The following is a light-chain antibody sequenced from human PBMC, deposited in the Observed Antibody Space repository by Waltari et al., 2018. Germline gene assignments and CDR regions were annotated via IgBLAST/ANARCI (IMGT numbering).Light chain of an antibody. J-gene: IGKJ4*01. CDR1: EGISNY. CDR2: DAS. Sequence: VVLTQSPATLSLSPGERATLSCRASEGISNYLAWYQQKPGQAPRLLIYDASTRATGIPARFSGSGSGTDFTLTISSLQPDDFATYYCQQCNSYLLTFGGGTKVEIK. CDR3: QQCNSYLLT. V-gene: IGKV3-11*01.